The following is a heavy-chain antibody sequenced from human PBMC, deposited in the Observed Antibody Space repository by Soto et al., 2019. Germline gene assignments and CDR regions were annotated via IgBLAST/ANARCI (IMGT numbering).Heavy chain of an antibody. CDR2: INHSGST. D-gene: IGHD7-27*01. CDR1: GGSFSGYY. Sequence: QVQLQQWGAGLLKPSETLSLTCAVYGGSFSGYYWSWIRQPPGKGLEWIGDINHSGSTNYNPSLKIRVTISVATSKNQFSLKLSSVTAADTAVYYCARGWGRIFDYWGQGTLVTVSS. V-gene: IGHV4-34*01. CDR3: ARGWGRIFDY. J-gene: IGHJ4*02.